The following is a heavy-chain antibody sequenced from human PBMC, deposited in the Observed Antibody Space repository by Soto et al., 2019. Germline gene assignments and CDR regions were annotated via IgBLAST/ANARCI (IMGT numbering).Heavy chain of an antibody. CDR2: IFHSGSS. V-gene: IGHV4-4*02. CDR3: ARVRYFDGAYYFDY. D-gene: IGHD3-9*01. Sequence: QVQPHESGPGLVKPSGTLSLTCAVSGDSISINHWWSWVRQPPGKGLEWIGEIFHSGSSNYNPSLESRVTISVDNSKNQFSLKLTSVTAADTAMYYCARVRYFDGAYYFDYWGQGTLVTVSS. CDR1: GDSISINHW. J-gene: IGHJ4*02.